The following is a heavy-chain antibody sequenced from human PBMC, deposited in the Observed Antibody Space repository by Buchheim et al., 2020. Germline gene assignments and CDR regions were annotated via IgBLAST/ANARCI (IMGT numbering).Heavy chain of an antibody. V-gene: IGHV4-61*01. Sequence: QVQLQESGPGLAKPSETLSLTCTVSGGSVSSGNYYWSWIRQPPGKGLEWIGSIYYSGNPNYNPSLKSRVTISVDPSKNQFSLKLISLTAADTAVYYCARGPRSITWFDPWGQGTL. J-gene: IGHJ5*02. CDR2: IYYSGNP. CDR1: GGSVSSGNYY. CDR3: ARGPRSITWFDP. D-gene: IGHD6-6*01.